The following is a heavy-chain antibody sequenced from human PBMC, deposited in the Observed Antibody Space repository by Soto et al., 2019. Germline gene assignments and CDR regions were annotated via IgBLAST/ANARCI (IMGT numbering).Heavy chain of an antibody. J-gene: IGHJ4*02. Sequence: QVQLVQSGAEVKKPGASVKVSCKPSGYTFTSYGITWERQAPGQGLEWMGWISAYNGNTNYAQKFQGRVTMTTDTSTSTAYMELRSLGSDDTAVYYCASGWFGEFVYQFDYWGQGTLVTVCS. CDR1: GYTFTSYG. V-gene: IGHV1-18*01. CDR3: ASGWFGEFVYQFDY. D-gene: IGHD3-10*01. CDR2: ISAYNGNT.